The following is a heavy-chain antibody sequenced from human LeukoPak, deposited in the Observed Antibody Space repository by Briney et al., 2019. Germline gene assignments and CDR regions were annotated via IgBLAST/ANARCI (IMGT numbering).Heavy chain of an antibody. CDR1: GGSISSGGYY. D-gene: IGHD3-9*01. Sequence: SETLSLTCTVSGGSISSGGYYWSWIRQHPGKGLEWIGYIYYSGSTYYNPSLKSRVTISVDTSKNQFSLKLSSVTAADTAVYYCASAYYDILTGYSYYLDYWGQGTLVTVSS. CDR3: ASAYYDILTGYSYYLDY. V-gene: IGHV4-31*03. CDR2: IYYSGST. J-gene: IGHJ4*02.